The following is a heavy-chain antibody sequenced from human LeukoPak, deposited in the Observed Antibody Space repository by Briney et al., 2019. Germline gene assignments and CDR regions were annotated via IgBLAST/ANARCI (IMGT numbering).Heavy chain of an antibody. CDR3: GRDWKLDY. Sequence: GGSLRLSCAASGFTFNNYAMSWVRQAPGKELEWVAAIGDAGDTKYAYSVKGRFTLSRDNSKNTLYLQMNSLRAEDTAIYYCGRDWKLDYWGQGTLVTVSS. J-gene: IGHJ4*02. V-gene: IGHV3-23*01. CDR2: IGDAGDT. CDR1: GFTFNNYA. D-gene: IGHD1-1*01.